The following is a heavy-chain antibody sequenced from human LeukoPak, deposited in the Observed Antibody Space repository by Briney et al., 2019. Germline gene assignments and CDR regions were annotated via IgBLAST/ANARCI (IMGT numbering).Heavy chain of an antibody. J-gene: IGHJ5*02. CDR2: INGSGSTT. Sequence: PGGSLTLSCTASGFSLSSNAMNWIRQPPGKGLEWVSCINGSGSTTYYADSVKGRFIISRDTSKNTLFLQMNILRAEDTAVYYCAKGMRVVVADKLLDPWGQGTLVTVSS. V-gene: IGHV3-23*01. CDR3: AKGMRVVVADKLLDP. CDR1: GFSLSSNA. D-gene: IGHD6-19*01.